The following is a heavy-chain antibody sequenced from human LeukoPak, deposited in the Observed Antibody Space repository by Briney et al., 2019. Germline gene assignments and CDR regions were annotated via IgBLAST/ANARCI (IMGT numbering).Heavy chain of an antibody. CDR3: ARVVARYSYGTDYYGMGV. V-gene: IGHV3-21*01. CDR1: GFTFSSYS. CDR2: ISSSSSYI. J-gene: IGHJ6*02. Sequence: GGSLRLSCAASGFTFSSYSMNWVRQAPGKGLEWVSSISSSSSYIYYADSVKGRFTISRDNAKNSLYLQMNSLRAEDTAVYYCARVVARYSYGTDYYGMGVWGQGTTVTVSS. D-gene: IGHD5-18*01.